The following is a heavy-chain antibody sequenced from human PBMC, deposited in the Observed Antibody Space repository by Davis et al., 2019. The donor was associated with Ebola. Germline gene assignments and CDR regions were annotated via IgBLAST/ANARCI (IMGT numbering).Heavy chain of an antibody. V-gene: IGHV3-74*01. CDR1: RFTSSDNW. CDR3: ESETRLGY. CDR2: IKRDGSET. D-gene: IGHD1-1*01. Sequence: GESLKISCAVSRFTSSDNWIHWVRQGPGKGLVWVSRIKRDGSETIYADSVKGRFTISRDNSKNTVYLQMDSLRAEDTAVYYCESETRLGYWGQGTLVTVSS. J-gene: IGHJ4*02.